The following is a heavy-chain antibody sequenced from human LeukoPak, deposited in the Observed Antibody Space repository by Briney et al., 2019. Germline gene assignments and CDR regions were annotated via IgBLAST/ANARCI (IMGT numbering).Heavy chain of an antibody. J-gene: IGHJ6*03. CDR3: AKEGTAMEKSYYYYYMDV. V-gene: IGHV3-30*18. CDR1: GFTFSSYG. Sequence: GGSLRLSCAASGFTFSSYGMHWVRQAPGKGLEWVAVISYDGSNKYYADSVKGRFTISRDNSKNTLYLQMNSLRAEDTAVYYCAKEGTAMEKSYYYYYMDVWGKGTTVTVSS. CDR2: ISYDGSNK. D-gene: IGHD5-18*01.